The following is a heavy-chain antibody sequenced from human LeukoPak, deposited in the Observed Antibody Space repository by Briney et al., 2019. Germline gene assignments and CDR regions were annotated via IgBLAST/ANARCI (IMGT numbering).Heavy chain of an antibody. J-gene: IGHJ4*02. D-gene: IGHD2-21*02. CDR2: TYYRSKWYN. CDR3: ARAGGDSWYFDY. V-gene: IGHV6-1*01. Sequence: SQTLSLTCALSGDTVSSNSAAWNWIRQSPSRGLEWLGRTYYRSKWYNDYAVSVKSRITINPDTSKNQFSLQLNSVTPEDTAVYYCARAGGDSWYFDYWGQGTLVTVSS. CDR1: GDTVSSNSAA.